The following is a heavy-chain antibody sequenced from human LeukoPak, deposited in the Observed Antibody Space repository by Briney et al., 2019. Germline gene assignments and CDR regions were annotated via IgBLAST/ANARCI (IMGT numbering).Heavy chain of an antibody. CDR1: GCTFTSYG. CDR2: ISAYNGNT. D-gene: IGHD5-24*01. Sequence: ASVKVSCKASGCTFTSYGISWVRQAPGQGLEWMGWISAYNGNTNYAQKLQGRVTMTTDTSTSTAYMELRSLRSDDTAVYYCARNARRATDLDYWGQGTLVTVSS. V-gene: IGHV1-18*01. CDR3: ARNARRATDLDY. J-gene: IGHJ4*02.